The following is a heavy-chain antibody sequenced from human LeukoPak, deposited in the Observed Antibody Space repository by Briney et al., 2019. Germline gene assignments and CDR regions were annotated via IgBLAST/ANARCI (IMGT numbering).Heavy chain of an antibody. Sequence: SETLSLTCTVSGGSISSYYWSWIRQPPGKGLEWIGYIYYSGSTYYNPSLKSRVTISVGTSKNQFSLKLSSVTAADTAVYYCARGHDYSNLNWFDPWGQGTLVTVSS. CDR2: IYYSGST. CDR3: ARGHDYSNLNWFDP. D-gene: IGHD4-11*01. J-gene: IGHJ5*02. V-gene: IGHV4-59*12. CDR1: GGSISSYY.